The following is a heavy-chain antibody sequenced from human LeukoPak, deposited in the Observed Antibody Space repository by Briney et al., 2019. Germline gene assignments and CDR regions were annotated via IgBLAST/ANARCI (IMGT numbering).Heavy chain of an antibody. V-gene: IGHV3-23*01. CDR3: AKDEYSSGWGGYWYFDL. J-gene: IGHJ2*01. D-gene: IGHD6-19*01. CDR2: ISGSGGST. CDR1: GFTFSSYG. Sequence: GGTLRLSCAASGFTFSSYGMSWVRQAPGKGLEWVSAISGSGGSTYYADSVKGRFTISRDNSKNTLYLQMNSLRAEDTAVYYCAKDEYSSGWGGYWYFDLWGRGTLVTVSS.